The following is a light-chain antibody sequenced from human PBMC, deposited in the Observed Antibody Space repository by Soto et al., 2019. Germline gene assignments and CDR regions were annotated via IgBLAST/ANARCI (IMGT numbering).Light chain of an antibody. CDR3: SSYTSSRIYV. CDR1: SSDIGAYNY. J-gene: IGLJ1*01. Sequence: QSALTQPASVSGSPGQSITISCTGTSSDIGAYNYISWYQHHPGKAPKLIIYEASNRPSGVSNRLSGSKSGNTAALTISGLQAEDEADYYCSSYTSSRIYVFGTGTKLTVL. CDR2: EAS. V-gene: IGLV2-14*01.